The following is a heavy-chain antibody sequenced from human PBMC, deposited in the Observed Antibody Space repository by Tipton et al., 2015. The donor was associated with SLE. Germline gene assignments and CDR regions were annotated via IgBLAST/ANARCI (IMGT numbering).Heavy chain of an antibody. CDR3: ASIAEAAGVFGLVDY. J-gene: IGHJ4*02. V-gene: IGHV4-4*08. D-gene: IGHD6-19*01. CDR2: IYNSGST. Sequence: TLSLTCTVSGGSISSYYWFWIRQPPGKGLEWIGYIYNSGSTNYNPSLKSRATISVDTSKNQFSLKLSSVTAADTAVYYCASIAEAAGVFGLVDYWGQGTLVTVSS. CDR1: GGSISSYY.